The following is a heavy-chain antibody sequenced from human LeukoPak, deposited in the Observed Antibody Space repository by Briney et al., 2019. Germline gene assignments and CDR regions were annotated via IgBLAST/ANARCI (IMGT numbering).Heavy chain of an antibody. V-gene: IGHV4-34*01. Sequence: SETLSLTCAVYGGSFSGYYWSWIRQPPGKGLEWIGEINHSGGTNYNPSLKSRVTISVDTSKNQFSLKLSSVTAADTAVYYCARGYCSSTSCPPMDVWGQGTTVTVSS. D-gene: IGHD2-2*01. J-gene: IGHJ6*02. CDR1: GGSFSGYY. CDR2: INHSGGT. CDR3: ARGYCSSTSCPPMDV.